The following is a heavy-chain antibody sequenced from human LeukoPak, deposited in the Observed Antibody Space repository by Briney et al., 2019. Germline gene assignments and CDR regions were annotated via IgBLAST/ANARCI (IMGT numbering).Heavy chain of an antibody. J-gene: IGHJ6*02. CDR2: IYHSGST. CDR3: ARDGIVVVPAANPARYGMDV. CDR1: GGSISSTGYY. D-gene: IGHD2-2*01. V-gene: IGHV4-39*07. Sequence: SETLSLTCTVSGGSISSTGYYWGWIRQPPGKGLEWIGSIYHSGSTYYNPSLKSRVTISVDKSKNQFSLKLSSVTAADTAVYYCARDGIVVVPAANPARYGMDVWGQGTTVTVSS.